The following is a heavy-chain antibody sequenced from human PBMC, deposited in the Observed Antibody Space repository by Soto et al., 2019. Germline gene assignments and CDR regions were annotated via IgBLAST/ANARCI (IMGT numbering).Heavy chain of an antibody. CDR1: GGSISSSSYY. Sequence: SETLSLTCTVSGGSISSSSYYWGWIRQPPGKGLEWIGSIYYSGSTYYNPSLKSRVTISVDTSKNHFSLKLSSVTAADTAVYFCARDHAYSAYWAFDYWGQGAPVTGSS. CDR3: ARDHAYSAYWAFDY. CDR2: IYYSGST. D-gene: IGHD3-16*01. J-gene: IGHJ4*02. V-gene: IGHV4-39*02.